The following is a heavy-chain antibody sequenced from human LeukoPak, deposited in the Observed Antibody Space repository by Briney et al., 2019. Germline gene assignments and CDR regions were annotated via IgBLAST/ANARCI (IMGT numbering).Heavy chain of an antibody. CDR2: ISSSGSTI. Sequence: GGSLRLSCAASGFTFSSYEMNWVRQAPGKGLEWVSYISSSGSTIYYADSVKGRFTISRDNAENTLYLQMHSLRAEDTAMYYCLCSGSGHYYFDYWGQGTLVTVSS. D-gene: IGHD3-10*02. CDR1: GFTFSSYE. CDR3: LCSGSGHYYFDY. J-gene: IGHJ4*02. V-gene: IGHV3-48*03.